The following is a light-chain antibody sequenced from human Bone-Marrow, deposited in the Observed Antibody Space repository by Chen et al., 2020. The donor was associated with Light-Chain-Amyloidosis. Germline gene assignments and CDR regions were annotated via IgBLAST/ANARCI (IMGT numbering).Light chain of an antibody. V-gene: IGKV3-20*01. J-gene: IGKJ1*01. CDR1: QSVSSRF. CDR3: QQYASSPWT. Sequence: EIVLTQSPGTLSLSPGERATLSCGASQSVSSRFFAWYQQKPGQAPRLLIYGVSSRATGIPDRVSGSGSGTDFTLTISRLEPEDFAVYYCQQYASSPWTFGQGTKVEIK. CDR2: GVS.